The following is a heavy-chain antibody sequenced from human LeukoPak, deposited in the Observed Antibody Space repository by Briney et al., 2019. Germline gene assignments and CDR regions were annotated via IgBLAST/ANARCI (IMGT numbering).Heavy chain of an antibody. Sequence: GGSLRLSCAVSGFIFSDYEMNWVRQAPGKGLEWVSYIGSSGYTINYADSVKGRFTISRDNAKNSLYLQMNSLRAEDTAVYYCAREWGNWFDPWGQGTLVTVSS. CDR3: AREWGNWFDP. V-gene: IGHV3-48*03. CDR1: GFIFSDYE. J-gene: IGHJ5*02. CDR2: IGSSGYTI. D-gene: IGHD7-27*01.